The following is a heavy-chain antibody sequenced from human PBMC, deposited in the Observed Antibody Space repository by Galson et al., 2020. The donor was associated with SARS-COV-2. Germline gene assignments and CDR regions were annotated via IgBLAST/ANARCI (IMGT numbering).Heavy chain of an antibody. V-gene: IGHV3-66*01. CDR3: ARAGGSSWYERYYFDH. D-gene: IGHD6-13*01. CDR2: LYAAGST. J-gene: IGHJ4*02. Sequence: GGSLRLSCAASGVTVSSNYMTWVRQAPGKGLEWVSLLYAAGSTYYADSVKGRFTISRDSSKNAVYLHMNSLRADDAAVYYCARAGGSSWYERYYFDHWGQGVPVSVSS. CDR1: GVTVSSNY.